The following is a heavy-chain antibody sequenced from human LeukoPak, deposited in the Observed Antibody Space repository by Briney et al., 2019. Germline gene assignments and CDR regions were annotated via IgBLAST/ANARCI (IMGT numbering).Heavy chain of an antibody. CDR2: INPNSGGT. J-gene: IGHJ6*02. CDR1: GYTFTGYY. Sequence: ASVKVPCKASGYTFTGYYMHWVRQAPGQGLEWMGWINPNSGGTNYAQKFQGRVTMTRDTSISTAYMELSRLRSDDTAVYYCARGFGRQQLVLYYYYGMDVWGQGTTVTVSS. CDR3: ARGFGRQQLVLYYYYGMDV. V-gene: IGHV1-2*02. D-gene: IGHD6-13*01.